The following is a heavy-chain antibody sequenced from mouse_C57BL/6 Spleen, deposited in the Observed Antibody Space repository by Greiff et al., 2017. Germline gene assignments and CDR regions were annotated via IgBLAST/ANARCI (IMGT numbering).Heavy chain of an antibody. CDR3: AIYGYDGGYYFDY. V-gene: IGHV3-6*01. Sequence: EVQRVESGPGLVKPSQSLSLTCSVTGYSITSGYYWNWIRQFPGNKLEWMGYISYDGSNNYNPSLKNRISITRDTSKNQFFLKLNSVTTEDTATYYCAIYGYDGGYYFDYWGQGTTLTVSS. CDR2: ISYDGSN. CDR1: GYSITSGYY. D-gene: IGHD2-2*01. J-gene: IGHJ2*01.